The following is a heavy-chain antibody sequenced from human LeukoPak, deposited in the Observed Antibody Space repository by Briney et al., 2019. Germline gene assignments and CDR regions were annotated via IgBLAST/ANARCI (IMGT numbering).Heavy chain of an antibody. CDR2: ISYDGSNK. Sequence: PGGSLRLSCAASGFTFSSYAMHWVRQAPGKGLEWVAVISYDGSNKYYADSVKGRFTISRDNSKNTLYLQMNSLRAEDTAVYYCARDRVGYYDSSGYYPVYWGQGTLVTVSS. CDR1: GFTFSSYA. J-gene: IGHJ4*02. V-gene: IGHV3-30*01. CDR3: ARDRVGYYDSSGYYPVY. D-gene: IGHD3-22*01.